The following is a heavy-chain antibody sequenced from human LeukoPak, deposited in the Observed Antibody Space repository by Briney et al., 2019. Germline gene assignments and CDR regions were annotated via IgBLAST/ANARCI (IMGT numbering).Heavy chain of an antibody. D-gene: IGHD6-19*01. CDR1: GFTFSSYW. CDR2: IKQDGSEK. CDR3: VRDHSSGWYFAGRVFDY. J-gene: IGHJ4*02. Sequence: TGGSLRLSCAASGFTFSSYWMSWVRQAPGKGLEWVANIKQDGSEKYYVDSVKGRFTISRDNAKNSLYLQMNSLRAEDTAVYYCVRDHSSGWYFAGRVFDYWGQGTLVTVSS. V-gene: IGHV3-7*01.